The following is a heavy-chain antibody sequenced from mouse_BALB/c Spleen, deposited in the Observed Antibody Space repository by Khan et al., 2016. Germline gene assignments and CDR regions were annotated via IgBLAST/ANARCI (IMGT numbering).Heavy chain of an antibody. Sequence: QLQESGPGLVKPSQSLSLTCTVTGYSITSDYAWNWIRQFPGNKLEWMGYISFSGSTSYNPSLKSRLSITRDTSKNQFFLQLSSVTTEDTATYYCAIHYSGYWFAYWGQGTLVTVSA. J-gene: IGHJ3*01. CDR3: AIHYSGYWFAY. V-gene: IGHV3-2*02. CDR2: ISFSGST. CDR1: GYSITSDYA. D-gene: IGHD1-2*01.